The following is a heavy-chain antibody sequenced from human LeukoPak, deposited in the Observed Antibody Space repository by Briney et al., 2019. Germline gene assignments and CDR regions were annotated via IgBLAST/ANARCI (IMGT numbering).Heavy chain of an antibody. J-gene: IGHJ3*01. Sequence: GGSLRLSCAASGFTFSSYAMTWVRQAPAKGLEWVSAFSATDGSAQYAESVGGWCTISRGNSKNTLFLQMNSLGAEDTAVYYCARAKIAAAGTGAFDVWGQGTLVTVSS. CDR3: ARAKIAAAGTGAFDV. CDR2: FSATDGSA. V-gene: IGHV3-23*01. D-gene: IGHD6-13*01. CDR1: GFTFSSYA.